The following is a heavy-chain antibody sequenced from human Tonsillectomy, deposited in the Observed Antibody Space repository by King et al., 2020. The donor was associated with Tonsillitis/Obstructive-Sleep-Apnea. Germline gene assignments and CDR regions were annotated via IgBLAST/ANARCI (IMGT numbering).Heavy chain of an antibody. V-gene: IGHV3-11*06. D-gene: IGHD2-2*01. CDR3: ASDCSSTTCPAPYYYYGMDV. CDR1: GFTFSDYY. J-gene: IGHJ6*02. CDR2: ISSSSSYT. Sequence: VQLVQSGGGLVKPGGSLRLSCAASGFTFSDYYMSWIRQAPGKGLEWVAYISSSSSYTNYADSVKGRFSISRDNAKNSLYLQMNSLRADDTSVYYCASDCSSTTCPAPYYYYGMDVWGQGTTVTVSS.